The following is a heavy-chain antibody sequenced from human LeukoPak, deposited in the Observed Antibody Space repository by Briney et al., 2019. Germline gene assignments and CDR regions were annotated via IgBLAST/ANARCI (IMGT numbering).Heavy chain of an antibody. Sequence: SETLSLTCTVSGGSISSYYWSWIRQPPGKGLEWIGYIYYSGSTNYNPSLKSRVTISVDTSKNQFFLKLSSVTAADTAVYYCARVGYGDYFDYWGQGTLVTVSS. CDR3: ARVGYGDYFDY. CDR1: GGSISSYY. J-gene: IGHJ4*02. V-gene: IGHV4-59*01. CDR2: IYYSGST. D-gene: IGHD4-17*01.